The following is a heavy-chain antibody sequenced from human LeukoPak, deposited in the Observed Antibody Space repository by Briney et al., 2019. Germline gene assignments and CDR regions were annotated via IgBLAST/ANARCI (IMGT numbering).Heavy chain of an antibody. CDR2: INPNSGGT. D-gene: IGHD4-17*01. J-gene: IGHJ4*02. CDR1: GYTFTGYY. CDR3: ARTRYGDYSRAFDY. Sequence: ASVKVSCKASGYTFTGYYMHWVRQAPGQGLEWMGWINPNSGGTNYAQKFQGRVTTTRDTSISTAYMELSRLRSDDTAVYYCARTRYGDYSRAFDYWGQGTLVTVSS. V-gene: IGHV1-2*02.